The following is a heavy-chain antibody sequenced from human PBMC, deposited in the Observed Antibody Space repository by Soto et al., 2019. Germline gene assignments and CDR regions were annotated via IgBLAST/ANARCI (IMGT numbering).Heavy chain of an antibody. CDR3: SKGRLSFDF. Sequence: SLRLSCAASGFIFRNYAMNWVRQAPGKGLEWVSFVSANADGTFYADSVKGRFSISRDNSKNTLYLQMNKLRADDTAIYYCSKGRLSFDFWGQGTLVTVSS. V-gene: IGHV3-23*01. J-gene: IGHJ4*02. CDR1: GFIFRNYA. CDR2: VSANADGT.